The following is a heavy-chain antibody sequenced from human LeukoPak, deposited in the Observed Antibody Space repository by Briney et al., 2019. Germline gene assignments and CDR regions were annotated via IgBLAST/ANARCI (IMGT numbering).Heavy chain of an antibody. CDR1: GFSFSDNH. V-gene: IGHV3-11*01. CDR3: SSGRDIAVAGPGGYFDY. J-gene: IGHJ4*02. D-gene: IGHD6-19*01. Sequence: GGSLRLSCAASGFSFSDNHMNWIRQAPGKGLEWISYMSPGGGNIYFADSVKGRFTLSRDNAKRSLDLQMNSLTAEDTAVYYCSSGRDIAVAGPGGYFDYWGQGTLVTVSS. CDR2: MSPGGGNI.